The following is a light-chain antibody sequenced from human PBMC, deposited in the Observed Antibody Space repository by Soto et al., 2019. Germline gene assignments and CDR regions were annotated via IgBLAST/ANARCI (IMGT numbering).Light chain of an antibody. CDR1: QSIRSW. CDR3: QQYGGYPYT. Sequence: DIQMTQSPSTLSASVGDRVTLTCRASQSIRSWLAWYQQKPGKAPKLLIYRASSLQSGLPSRFSGSGSGTDFTLTITSLQPDDFAIYYCQQYGGYPYTFGQGTRLEIK. J-gene: IGKJ2*01. CDR2: RAS. V-gene: IGKV1-5*03.